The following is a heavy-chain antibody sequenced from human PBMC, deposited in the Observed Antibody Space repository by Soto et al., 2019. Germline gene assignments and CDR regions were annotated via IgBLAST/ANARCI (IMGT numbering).Heavy chain of an antibody. Sequence: GGSLRLSCAASGFTFEAYSLHWVRQLPGKGLEWVAGISGDSGSSGYADSVRGRFTVSRDNAKNSLFLQMSSLSPEDTALYYCTKRRSARPGFDAFDLWGQGAMVTVSS. V-gene: IGHV3-9*01. CDR1: GFTFEAYS. J-gene: IGHJ3*01. CDR2: ISGDSGSS. CDR3: TKRRSARPGFDAFDL.